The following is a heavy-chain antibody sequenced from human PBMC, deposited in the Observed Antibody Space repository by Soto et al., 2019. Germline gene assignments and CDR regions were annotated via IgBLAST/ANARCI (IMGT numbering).Heavy chain of an antibody. D-gene: IGHD3-3*01. CDR3: AKIPSRGMIFGAGS. CDR1: GFIFRNHV. Sequence: HPGGALRLSCAASGFIFRNHVLNWVRQAPGKGLEWVSAIDNSGDASFYADSVKCRFIISRDNSKDTVFLYMNNLRREDTAFYYCAKIPSRGMIFGAGSWGQGTLVTVSS. V-gene: IGHV3-23*05. CDR2: IDNSGDAS. J-gene: IGHJ5*02.